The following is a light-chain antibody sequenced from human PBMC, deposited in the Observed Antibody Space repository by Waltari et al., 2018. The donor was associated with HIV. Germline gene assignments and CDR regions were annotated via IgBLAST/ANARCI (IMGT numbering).Light chain of an antibody. CDR2: KDT. V-gene: IGLV3-25*03. CDR1: ALSKQY. Sequence: SSELTQPPSVSVSPGQTATISCPENALSKQYAYWYQQKPGQAPVVVIFKDTERPSGIPERFSGSSSGTTVTLTIRGVQAEDEADYYCQSTDNSEDMIFGGGTKLAVL. J-gene: IGLJ2*01. CDR3: QSTDNSEDMI.